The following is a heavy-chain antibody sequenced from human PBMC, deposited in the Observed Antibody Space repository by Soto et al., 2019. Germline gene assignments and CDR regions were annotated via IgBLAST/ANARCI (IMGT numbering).Heavy chain of an antibody. CDR2: VYYTGST. V-gene: IGHV4-59*01. CDR3: ARSVAVPGAHIDY. CDR1: GDSISGSY. J-gene: IGHJ4*02. D-gene: IGHD6-19*01. Sequence: SETLSLTCIVSGDSISGSYWSWIRQSPGKGLEWLGYVYYTGSTNYSPSLRSRVSISVDTSKNEFSLRLSSVTAADTAVYFCARSVAVPGAHIDYWGQGTQVTSPQ.